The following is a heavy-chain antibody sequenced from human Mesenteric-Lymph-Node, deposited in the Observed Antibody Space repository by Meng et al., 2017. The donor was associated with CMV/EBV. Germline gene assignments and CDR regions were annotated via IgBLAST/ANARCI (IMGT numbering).Heavy chain of an antibody. CDR3: ARDPPGRPDCSSTSCYHEDPYGMDV. D-gene: IGHD2-2*01. CDR2: IIPSVGTP. V-gene: IGHV1-69*05. Sequence: SVKVSCKASGGAFSTYPINWVRQAPGQGLEWMRSIIPSVGTPNYSHKFQDRVTITTDESTSTAYMELSSLRSEDTAVYYCARDPPGRPDCSSTSCYHEDPYGMDVWGQGTTVTVSS. J-gene: IGHJ6*02. CDR1: GGAFSTYP.